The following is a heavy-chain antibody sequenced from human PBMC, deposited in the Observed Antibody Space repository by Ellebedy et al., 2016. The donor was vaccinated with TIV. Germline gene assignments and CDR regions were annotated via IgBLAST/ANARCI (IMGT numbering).Heavy chain of an antibody. CDR1: GFTFSSYG. J-gene: IGHJ5*02. D-gene: IGHD2-15*01. V-gene: IGHV3-33*01. Sequence: GESLKISCAASGFTFSSYGMHCVRQAPGKGLEWVAVIWYDGSNKHYADSVDGRFTISRNNSKNTLYLQMNSLRVEDTAVYYCARNRIVVVDRRQRNWFDPWGQGTLVTVSS. CDR2: IWYDGSNK. CDR3: ARNRIVVVDRRQRNWFDP.